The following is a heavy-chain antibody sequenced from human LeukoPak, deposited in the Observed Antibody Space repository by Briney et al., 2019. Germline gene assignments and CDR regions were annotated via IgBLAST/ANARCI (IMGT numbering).Heavy chain of an antibody. CDR1: GFTFGKYW. CDR2: IKLDGSEK. J-gene: IGHJ4*02. V-gene: IGHV3-7*01. Sequence: PGGSLRLSCVASGFTFGKYWMSWVRQAPGKGLEWVANIKLDGSEKNYVDSVKGRFTISRDNTKNSLYLQMNSLRAEDTAVYYCARVVDTDDYWGQGTLVTVSS. CDR3: ARVVDTDDY. D-gene: IGHD5-18*01.